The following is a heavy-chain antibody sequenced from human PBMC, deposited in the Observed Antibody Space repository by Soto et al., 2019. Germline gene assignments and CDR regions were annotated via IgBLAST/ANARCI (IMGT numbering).Heavy chain of an antibody. D-gene: IGHD5-18*01. CDR2: IYYSGST. Sequence: SETLSLTCTVSGGSISSYYWSWIRQPPGKGLERIGYIYYSGSTNYNPSLKSRVTISVDTSKNQFSLKLSSVTAADTAVYYCAGGLVDTAMAKFDYWGQGTLVTVPS. CDR3: AGGLVDTAMAKFDY. CDR1: GGSISSYY. V-gene: IGHV4-59*01. J-gene: IGHJ4*02.